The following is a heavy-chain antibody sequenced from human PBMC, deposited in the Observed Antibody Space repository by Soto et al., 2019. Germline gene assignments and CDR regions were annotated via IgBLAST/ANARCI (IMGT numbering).Heavy chain of an antibody. CDR2: FDPENRER. D-gene: IGHD2-21*02. Sequence: GASVKVSCKVSGYPLSELSMHWVRQAPGKGLEWVGGFDPENRERVYAQKFQGRVTMTEDTSTDTGYMELTGLTSDDTAIYFCAREALCGNDCYSTLSSPWGKGTLVPVSS. CDR3: AREALCGNDCYSTLSSP. V-gene: IGHV1-24*01. CDR1: GYPLSELS. J-gene: IGHJ1*01.